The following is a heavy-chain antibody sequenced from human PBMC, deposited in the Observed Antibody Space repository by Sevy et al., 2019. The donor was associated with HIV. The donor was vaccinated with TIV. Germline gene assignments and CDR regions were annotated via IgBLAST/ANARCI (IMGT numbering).Heavy chain of an antibody. CDR3: ARPRANYVDHYFFYAMDV. V-gene: IGHV3-30-3*01. Sequence: VSCAASGFAFTNYYAMHWVRQAPGKGLEWVALISYDGSDKYYADSVKGRFTISRDNFKNTLYLQMNSLTTEDTAVYYCARPRANYVDHYFFYAMDVWGQGTTVTVSS. CDR1: GFAFTNYYA. D-gene: IGHD4-17*01. J-gene: IGHJ6*02. CDR2: ISYDGSDK.